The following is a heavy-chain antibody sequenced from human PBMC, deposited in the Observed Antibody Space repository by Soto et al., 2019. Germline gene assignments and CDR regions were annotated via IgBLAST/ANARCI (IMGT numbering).Heavy chain of an antibody. J-gene: IGHJ4*02. CDR2: ISAYNGNT. CDR3: AREQLRGWPLDY. D-gene: IGHD1-7*01. CDR1: GYTFTSYD. V-gene: IGHV1-18*01. Sequence: GASVQVSCKASGYTFTSYDISWVRQAPGQGLEWMGWISAYNGNTNYAQKLQGRVTMTTDTSTSTAYMELRSLRSDDTAVYYCAREQLRGWPLDYWGQGTLVTVSS.